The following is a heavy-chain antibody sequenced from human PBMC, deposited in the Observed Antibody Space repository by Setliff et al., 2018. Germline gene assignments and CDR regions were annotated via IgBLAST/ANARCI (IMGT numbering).Heavy chain of an antibody. V-gene: IGHV3-15*01. CDR3: ATRLGDF. Sequence: GGSLRLSCTASGFTFSNAWMSWVRQAPGKGLEWVGRIKRITDSGTTDHAAPVKGRFAVSRDDSISTLYLQMNSLKTEDTAVYFCATRLGDFWGQGTLVTVSS. CDR1: GFTFSNAW. J-gene: IGHJ4*02. CDR2: IKRITDSGTT.